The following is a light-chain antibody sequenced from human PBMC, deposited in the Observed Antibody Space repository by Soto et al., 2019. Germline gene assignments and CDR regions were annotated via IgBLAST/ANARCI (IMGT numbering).Light chain of an antibody. CDR3: RQYNNWPRT. CDR2: GAS. J-gene: IGKJ1*01. Sequence: EIVLTQSPGTLSLSPVEIATLSCMASQSVSSSYLAWYQQKPGQAPRLLIYGASSRATGIPDRFSGSGSGTDFTLTISRLEPEDFAVYYCRQYNNWPRTFGQGTKVDIK. CDR1: QSVSSSY. V-gene: IGKV3-20*01.